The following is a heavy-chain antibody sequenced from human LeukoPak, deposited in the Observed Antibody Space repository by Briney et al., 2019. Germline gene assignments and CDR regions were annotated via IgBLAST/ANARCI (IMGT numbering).Heavy chain of an antibody. CDR2: IYHSGST. J-gene: IGHJ4*02. Sequence: SQTLSLTCTVSGGSISSGGYYWSWIRQPPGKGLEWIGYIYHSGSTYYNPSLKSRVTISVDRSKNQFSLKLSSVTAADTAVYYCARGSSWYQYYFDYWGQGTLVTVSS. D-gene: IGHD6-13*01. CDR1: GGSISSGGYY. CDR3: ARGSSWYQYYFDY. V-gene: IGHV4-30-2*01.